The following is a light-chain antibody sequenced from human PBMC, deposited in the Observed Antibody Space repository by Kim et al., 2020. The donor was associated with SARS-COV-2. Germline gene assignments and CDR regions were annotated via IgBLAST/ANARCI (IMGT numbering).Light chain of an antibody. V-gene: IGLV6-57*03. CDR1: SGSIATNY. J-gene: IGLJ3*02. Sequence: NFMLTQPHSVSESPGKTVTISCTRSSGSIATNYVQWYQQRPGSVPTTVIYENNQRPSGVPDRFSGSVDSSSNSASLTIPGLKTEDEADYYCQSFDSSNLVFGGGTQLTVL. CDR2: ENN. CDR3: QSFDSSNLV.